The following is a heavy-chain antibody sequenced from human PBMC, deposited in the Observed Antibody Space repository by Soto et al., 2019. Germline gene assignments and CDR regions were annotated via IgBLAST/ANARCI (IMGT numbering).Heavy chain of an antibody. CDR3: AAGAGSWYGPQPNYYYYYGMDV. CDR1: GFTFTSSA. V-gene: IGHV1-58*01. D-gene: IGHD6-13*01. CDR2: IVVGSGNT. J-gene: IGHJ6*02. Sequence: SVKVSCKASGFTFTSSAVQWVRQARGQRLEWIGWIVVGSGNTNYAQKFQERVSITRDMYTSTAYMEPSSLRSEDTAVYYCAAGAGSWYGPQPNYYYYYGMDVWGQGTTVTVSS.